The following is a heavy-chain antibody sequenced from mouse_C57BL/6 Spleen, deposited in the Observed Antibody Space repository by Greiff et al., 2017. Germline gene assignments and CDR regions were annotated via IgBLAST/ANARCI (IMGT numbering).Heavy chain of an antibody. D-gene: IGHD2-4*01. J-gene: IGHJ3*01. CDR2: IYPGGGYT. Sequence: VQLQQSGAELVRPGTSVTMSCKASGYTFTNYWIGWAQQRPGHGLEWLGDIYPGGGYTNYNEKFKGKATLTADKSYSTAYMQFSSLTSEDSAIYYGARKGYDYDGFAYWGQGTLVTVSA. CDR3: ARKGYDYDGFAY. V-gene: IGHV1-63*01. CDR1: GYTFTNYW.